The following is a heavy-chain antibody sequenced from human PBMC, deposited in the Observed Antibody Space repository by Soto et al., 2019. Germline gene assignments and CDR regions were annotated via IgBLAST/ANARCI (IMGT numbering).Heavy chain of an antibody. CDR1: GGSFSGYY. CDR3: ARGPSSSSLYDFWSGYSPPGDY. Sequence: PSETLSLTCAVYGGSFSGYYWSWIRQPPGKGLEWIGEINHSGSTNYNPSRKSRVTISVDTSKNQFSLKLSSVTAADTAVYYCARGPSSSSLYDFWSGYSPPGDYWGQGTLVTVSS. CDR2: INHSGST. V-gene: IGHV4-34*01. J-gene: IGHJ4*02. D-gene: IGHD3-3*01.